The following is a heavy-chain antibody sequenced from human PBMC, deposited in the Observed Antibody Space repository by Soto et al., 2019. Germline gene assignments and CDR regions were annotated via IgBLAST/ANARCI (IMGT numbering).Heavy chain of an antibody. CDR1: GFTFSSYW. CDR2: IKQDGSEK. Sequence: PGGSLRLSCAASGFTFSSYWMSWVRQAPGKGLEWVADIKQDGSEKYYADSVKGRFTISRDNSKNTLYLQMNSLRAEDTAVYYCAKLSITGTDLHAFDIWGQGTMVTVSS. D-gene: IGHD1-7*01. V-gene: IGHV3-7*01. J-gene: IGHJ3*02. CDR3: AKLSITGTDLHAFDI.